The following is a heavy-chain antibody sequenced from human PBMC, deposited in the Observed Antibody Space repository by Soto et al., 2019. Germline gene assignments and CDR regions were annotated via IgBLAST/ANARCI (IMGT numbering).Heavy chain of an antibody. D-gene: IGHD2-21*02. J-gene: IGHJ5*02. CDR2: MNPNSGNT. CDR3: ARERRSYCGGDCSSGWFDP. Sequence: QVQLVQSGAEVKKPGASVKVSCKASGYTFTSYDINWVRQATGQGLEWMGWMNPNSGNTGYAQKFQGRVTMTRNTSISTAYMELSSLRSEGTAVYYCARERRSYCGGDCSSGWFDPWGQGTLVTVSS. CDR1: GYTFTSYD. V-gene: IGHV1-8*01.